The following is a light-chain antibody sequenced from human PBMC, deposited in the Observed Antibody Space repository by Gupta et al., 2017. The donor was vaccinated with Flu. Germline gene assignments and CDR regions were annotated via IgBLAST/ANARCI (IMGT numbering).Light chain of an antibody. CDR3: QQYDRFPFS. Sequence: DIQMTQSPSTLSASVGDRVTITCRASQGISSWLDWYQQKPGKAPKLLIYNASSLESGVPSRFSGSGSGTEFTLTISSLQPDDFAAYYCQQYDRFPFSFGQGTKLDIK. V-gene: IGKV1-5*03. CDR2: NAS. CDR1: QGISSW. J-gene: IGKJ2*03.